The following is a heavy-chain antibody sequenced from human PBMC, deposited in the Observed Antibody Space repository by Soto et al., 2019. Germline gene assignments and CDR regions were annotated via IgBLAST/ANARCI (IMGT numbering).Heavy chain of an antibody. CDR1: GFTFRTYT. V-gene: IGHV3-21*01. D-gene: IGHD3-10*01. CDR3: ARDRGYDAHDYYYNAMDV. Sequence: EVQLVESGGGLVKPGGSLRLSCISSGFTFRTYTMNWVRQAPGKGLEWVSGIRGFSPYTFYAESVRGRFTISRDNARNSRFLQTDRLRAEDTAVSYCARDRGYDAHDYYYNAMDVWGQGTTVTV. CDR2: IRGFSPYT. J-gene: IGHJ6*02.